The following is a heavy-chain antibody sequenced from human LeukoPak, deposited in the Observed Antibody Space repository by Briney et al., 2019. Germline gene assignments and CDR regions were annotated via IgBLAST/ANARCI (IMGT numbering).Heavy chain of an antibody. Sequence: GGSLRLSCAASGFSFDDYAMHWVRQAPGKGLEWVSLIRGDDGTTYYADSVKGRFTISRDNSKNSLYLQMDSLRTEDTALYYCARDRGYSGYDYWGQRTLVTVSS. CDR2: IRGDDGTT. CDR3: ARDRGYSGYDY. CDR1: GFSFDDYA. V-gene: IGHV3-43*02. D-gene: IGHD5-12*01. J-gene: IGHJ4*02.